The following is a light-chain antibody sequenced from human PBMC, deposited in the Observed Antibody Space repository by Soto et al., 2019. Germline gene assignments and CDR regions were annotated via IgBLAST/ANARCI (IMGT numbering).Light chain of an antibody. Sequence: DIQMTQSPSTLSASVGDRVTITCRASQTIDSWLAWYQQKPGKAPKVLISEASSLESGVPSRFSGSGSGTEFTLSISSLQPDDFASYYCQQYKSYPWTFGQGTKVEIK. CDR1: QTIDSW. J-gene: IGKJ1*01. CDR3: QQYKSYPWT. CDR2: EAS. V-gene: IGKV1-5*03.